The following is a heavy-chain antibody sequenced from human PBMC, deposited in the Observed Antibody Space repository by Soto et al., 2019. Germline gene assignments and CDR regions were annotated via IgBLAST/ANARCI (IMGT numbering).Heavy chain of an antibody. CDR1: GFTFSSYA. CDR2: ISGSGGST. V-gene: IGHV3-23*01. CDR3: AKDPEDIVVVPAARVDY. D-gene: IGHD2-2*01. Sequence: HPGGSLRLSCAASGFTFSSYAMSWVRQAPGKGLEWVSAISGSGGSTYYADSVKGRFTISRDNSKNTLYLQMNSLRAEDTAVYYCAKDPEDIVVVPAARVDYWGQGTLVTVSS. J-gene: IGHJ4*02.